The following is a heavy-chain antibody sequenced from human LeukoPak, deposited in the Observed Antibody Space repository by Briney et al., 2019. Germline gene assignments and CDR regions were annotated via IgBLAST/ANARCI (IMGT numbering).Heavy chain of an antibody. CDR3: AKDIVVVVAAETNWFDP. D-gene: IGHD2-15*01. CDR1: GFTFSSYA. J-gene: IGHJ5*02. V-gene: IGHV3-23*01. Sequence: GGSLRLSCAASGFTFSSYAMGWVRQAPGKGLEWVSAISGSGGSTYYADSVKGRFTISRDNSKNTLYLQMNSLRAEDTAVYYCAKDIVVVVAAETNWFDPWGQGTLVTVSS. CDR2: ISGSGGST.